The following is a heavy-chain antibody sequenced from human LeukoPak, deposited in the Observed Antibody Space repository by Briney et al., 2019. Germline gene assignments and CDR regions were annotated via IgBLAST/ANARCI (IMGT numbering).Heavy chain of an antibody. CDR1: GFIFSSYW. D-gene: IGHD3-10*01. J-gene: IGHJ4*02. CDR2: IKEDGSER. CDR3: ARRGSNDY. Sequence: GGSLRLSCAASGFIFSSYWMTWVRQAPGKGLEWVANIKEDGSERYYVDSVKGRFTISRDNAKNSLYLQMNSLRAEDTAVYYCARRGSNDYWGQGTLVTVSS. V-gene: IGHV3-7*01.